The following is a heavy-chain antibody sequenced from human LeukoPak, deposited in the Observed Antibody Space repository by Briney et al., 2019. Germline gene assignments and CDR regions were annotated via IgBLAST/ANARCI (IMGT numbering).Heavy chain of an antibody. Sequence: SETLSLTCTVSGGSISSHYWSWIRQPPGKGLEWIGYIYYSGSTNYNPSLKSRVTISVDTSKNQFSLKLSSVTAADTAVYYCARAEGTPYYYYYMDVWGKGTTDTVSS. D-gene: IGHD1-7*01. CDR3: ARAEGTPYYYYYMDV. CDR1: GGSISSHY. V-gene: IGHV4-59*11. CDR2: IYYSGST. J-gene: IGHJ6*03.